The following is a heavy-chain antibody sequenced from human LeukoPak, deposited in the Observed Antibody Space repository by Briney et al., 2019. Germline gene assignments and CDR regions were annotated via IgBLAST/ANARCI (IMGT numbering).Heavy chain of an antibody. V-gene: IGHV1-2*02. CDR2: INPNSGDT. CDR3: AREVFELWLDTNWFDP. J-gene: IGHJ5*02. Sequence: ASVKVSCKASGYTFTGYYMHWVRQAPGQGLEWMGWINPNSGDTNYSQKFQGRVTMTRNTSTSTAYMELSRLRSDDTAVYYCAREVFELWLDTNWFDPWGQGTLVTVSS. D-gene: IGHD6-19*01. CDR1: GYTFTGYY.